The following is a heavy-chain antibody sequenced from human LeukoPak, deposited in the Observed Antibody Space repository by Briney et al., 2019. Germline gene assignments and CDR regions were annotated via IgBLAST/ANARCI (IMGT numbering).Heavy chain of an antibody. J-gene: IGHJ4*02. CDR1: EGTFSSYA. Sequence: ASVKVSCTASEGTFSSYAISWVRQAPGQGLEWMGGIIPILGTANYAQKFQGRVTITADESTSTAYMELSSLRSEDTAVYYCARASVPLTYSSGWYLFDYWGQGTLVTVSS. CDR2: IIPILGTA. V-gene: IGHV1-69*13. CDR3: ARASVPLTYSSGWYLFDY. D-gene: IGHD6-19*01.